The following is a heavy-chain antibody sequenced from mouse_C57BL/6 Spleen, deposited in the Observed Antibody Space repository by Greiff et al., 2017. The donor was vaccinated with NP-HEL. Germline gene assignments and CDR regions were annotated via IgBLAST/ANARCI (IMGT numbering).Heavy chain of an antibody. CDR1: GFTFSSYA. D-gene: IGHD1-1*01. V-gene: IGHV5-9-1*02. CDR2: ISSGGDYI. J-gene: IGHJ4*01. Sequence: EVKLVESGEGLVKPGGSLKLSCAASGFTFSSYAMSWVRQTPEKRLEWVAYISSGGDYIYYADTVKGRFTISSDNARNTLYLQMSSLKSEDTAMYYCTRFITTVASLDYAMDYWGQGTSVTVSS. CDR3: TRFITTVASLDYAMDY.